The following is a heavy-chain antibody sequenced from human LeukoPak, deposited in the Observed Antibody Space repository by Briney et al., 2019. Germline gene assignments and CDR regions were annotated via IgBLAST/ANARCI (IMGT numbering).Heavy chain of an antibody. D-gene: IGHD2-21*02. CDR3: AKANCGGDCYATPDY. CDR2: ISGSGGST. V-gene: IGHV3-23*01. CDR1: GFTFSSYA. Sequence: PGPSLRLSCAASGFTFSSYAMSCVRQAPGKGLEWVTAISGSGGSTYYADSVKGRFTISRDNSKNTLYLPMNSLRAEDTAVYYCAKANCGGDCYATPDYWGQGTMVTVSS. J-gene: IGHJ4*02.